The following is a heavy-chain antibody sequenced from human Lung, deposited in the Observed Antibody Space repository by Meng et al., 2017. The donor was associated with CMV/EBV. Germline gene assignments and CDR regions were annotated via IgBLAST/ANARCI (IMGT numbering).Heavy chain of an antibody. CDR2: LIAVFDKT. Sequence: VRPGVGVRKHGSSVKVPCKTSGDAFSTKTFSWVRQAPGQGFEWMGGLIAVFDKTKAAPRFQDRVTFTADESTSTAYMELSSLTFDDTAVYFCARGRRNEPLFDYWGQGTLVTVSS. D-gene: IGHD1-14*01. J-gene: IGHJ4*02. CDR3: ARGRRNEPLFDY. V-gene: IGHV1-69*01. CDR1: GDAFSTKT.